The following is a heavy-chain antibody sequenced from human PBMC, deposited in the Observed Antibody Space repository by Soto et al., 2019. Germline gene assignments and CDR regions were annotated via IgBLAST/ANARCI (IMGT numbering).Heavy chain of an antibody. Sequence: SWVRQPPGKGLEWIGEINHSGSTNYNPSLKSRVTISVDTSKNQFSLKLSSVTAADTAVYYCARGNRITMVRGVTWMDVWGKGTTVTVSS. D-gene: IGHD3-10*01. J-gene: IGHJ6*04. CDR3: ARGNRITMVRGVTWMDV. CDR2: INHSGST. V-gene: IGHV4-34*01.